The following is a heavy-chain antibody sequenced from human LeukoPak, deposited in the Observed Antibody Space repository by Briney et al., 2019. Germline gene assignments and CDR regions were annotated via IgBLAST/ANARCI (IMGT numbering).Heavy chain of an antibody. Sequence: SETLSLTCTVSGGSISNFYWSWIRQPPGKGLEWIGYIFYSRSTNYNPSLKSRVTISVDTSKNQFSLKLTSLTAADTALYYCATSHSAYGGFFDYWGQGTLVSVSS. V-gene: IGHV4-59*08. CDR2: IFYSRST. CDR3: ATSHSAYGGFFDY. CDR1: GGSISNFY. D-gene: IGHD4-23*01. J-gene: IGHJ4*02.